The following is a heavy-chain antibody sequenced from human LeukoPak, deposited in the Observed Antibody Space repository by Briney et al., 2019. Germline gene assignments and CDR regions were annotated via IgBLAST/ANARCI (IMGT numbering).Heavy chain of an antibody. Sequence: PGRSLRLSCAASGFTFDDYAMHWVRQAPGKGLEWVSGISWNSGSIGYADSVKGRFTISRDNAKNSLYLQMNSLRAEDTALYYCARSETRGAEFDYWGQGTLVTVSS. J-gene: IGHJ4*02. D-gene: IGHD1-26*01. CDR3: ARSETRGAEFDY. CDR1: GFTFDDYA. CDR2: ISWNSGSI. V-gene: IGHV3-9*01.